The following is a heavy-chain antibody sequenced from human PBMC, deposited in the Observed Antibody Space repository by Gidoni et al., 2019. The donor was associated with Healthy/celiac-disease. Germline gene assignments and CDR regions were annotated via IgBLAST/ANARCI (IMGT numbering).Heavy chain of an antibody. CDR2: ISGSGGST. D-gene: IGHD3-22*01. Sequence: EVQLLESGGGLVQPGGSLRLSCAASGFTFSSYAMSWVRQAPGKGLEWVSAISGSGGSTYYADSVKGRFTISRDNSKNTLYLQMNSLRAEDTAVYYCAKVISYYYDSSGYLPPWDYWGQGTLVTVSS. V-gene: IGHV3-23*01. CDR1: GFTFSSYA. CDR3: AKVISYYYDSSGYLPPWDY. J-gene: IGHJ4*02.